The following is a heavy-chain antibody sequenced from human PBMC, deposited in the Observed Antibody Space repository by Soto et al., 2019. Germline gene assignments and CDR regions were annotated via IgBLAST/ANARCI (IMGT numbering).Heavy chain of an antibody. V-gene: IGHV4-38-2*01. CDR3: ASRYSSGWGTVETGRYYYYGMDV. CDR2: IYHSGST. J-gene: IGHJ6*02. CDR1: GYSISSGYY. Sequence: SDTLSLTCAVSGYSISSGYYWGWIRQPPGKGLEWIGSIYHSGSTYYNPSLKSRVTISVDTSKNQFSLKLSSVTAADTAVYYCASRYSSGWGTVETGRYYYYGMDVWGQGTTVTVSS. D-gene: IGHD6-19*01.